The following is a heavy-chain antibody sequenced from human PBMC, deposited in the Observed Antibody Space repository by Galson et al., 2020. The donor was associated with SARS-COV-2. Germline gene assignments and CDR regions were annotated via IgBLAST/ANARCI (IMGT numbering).Heavy chain of an antibody. CDR2: ITGSGGGT. CDR3: ARDSVTGGS. V-gene: IGHV3-20*04. Sequence: GGSLRLSCAASGFKFDDYGMSWVRQVPGKGLEWVSGITGSGGGTSYAGSVRGRFTISRDNAKHSLYLQMNSQRAEDTALYYCARDSVTGGSWGQGTLVIVSS. J-gene: IGHJ5*02. D-gene: IGHD3-10*01. CDR1: GFKFDDYG.